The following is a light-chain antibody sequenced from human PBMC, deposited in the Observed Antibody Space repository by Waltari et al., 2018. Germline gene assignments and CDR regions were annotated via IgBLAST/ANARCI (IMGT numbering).Light chain of an antibody. CDR3: QQSYSTPRS. CDR1: QTIRNY. Sequence: DIQLTQSPSSLSDSVGDRVTTSCRASQTIRNYLNWYQQDPGKAPKLLIYAASSLQSGVPSRFSGGGFGTDFTLTISSLQPEDFATYYCQQSYSTPRSFGQGTKVEIK. J-gene: IGKJ1*01. V-gene: IGKV1-39*01. CDR2: AAS.